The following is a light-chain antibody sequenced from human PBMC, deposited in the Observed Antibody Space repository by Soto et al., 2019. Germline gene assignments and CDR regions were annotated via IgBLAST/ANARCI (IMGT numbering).Light chain of an antibody. V-gene: IGKV3-20*01. CDR3: QHYVTSSIT. CDR2: GAS. Sequence: ETFLTQSLGTLSLSPGERATLSCRANQIVSSSYLAWYQQKPGQAPRLLIYGASSRATGTPDRISGGGSGTDFTLTISRLEPEDFAVYYCQHYVTSSITFGQGTRLEIK. CDR1: QIVSSSY. J-gene: IGKJ5*01.